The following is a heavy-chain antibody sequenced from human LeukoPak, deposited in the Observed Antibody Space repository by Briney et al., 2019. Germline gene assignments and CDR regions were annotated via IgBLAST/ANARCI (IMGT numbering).Heavy chain of an antibody. Sequence: SVTVSCKASGYTFTGHYMHWVRQAPGQDLEWMGWLNPKSGASNYAQKFEGRVTMTRDTSISTAHMELSRLGSDDTAVYYCARGLAVYYYYMDVWGKGTTVTVSS. CDR1: GYTFTGHY. J-gene: IGHJ6*03. CDR2: LNPKSGAS. CDR3: ARGLAVYYYYMDV. D-gene: IGHD6-25*01. V-gene: IGHV1-2*02.